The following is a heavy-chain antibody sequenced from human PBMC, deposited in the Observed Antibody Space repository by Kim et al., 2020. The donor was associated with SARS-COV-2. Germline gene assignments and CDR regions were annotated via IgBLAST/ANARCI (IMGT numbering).Heavy chain of an antibody. CDR1: GFTFRSYW. CDR3: ARQWESSSWATMGC. J-gene: IGHJ4*02. V-gene: IGHV3-74*01. D-gene: IGHD6-13*01. CDR2: VSGDGTTT. Sequence: GGSLRLSCAASGFTFRSYWMYWVRQVPGKGLMWVSRVSGDGTTTHYVDSVKGRFTISRDNAKNTVFLQMNSLRAEDTAVYFCARQWESSSWATMGCWGQGTLVTVSS.